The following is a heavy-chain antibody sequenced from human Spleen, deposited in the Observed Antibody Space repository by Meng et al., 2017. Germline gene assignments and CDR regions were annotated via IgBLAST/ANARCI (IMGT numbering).Heavy chain of an antibody. Sequence: EVRLLESGGGLVQPGGSLRPSCAASGFTFSTVGMNWVRQAPGKGLEWVSTISSTGGATYYADSVKGRLTISRDNSKNTLYLQMNSLRAEDTAVYYCVPRTTYFDSWGLGTLVTVSS. V-gene: IGHV3-23*01. D-gene: IGHD4-11*01. J-gene: IGHJ4*02. CDR3: VPRTTYFDS. CDR2: ISSTGGAT. CDR1: GFTFSTVG.